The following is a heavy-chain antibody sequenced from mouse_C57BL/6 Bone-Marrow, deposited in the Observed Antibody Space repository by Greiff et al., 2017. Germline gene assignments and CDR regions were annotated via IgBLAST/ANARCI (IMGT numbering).Heavy chain of an antibody. CDR3: ARGRRFITTVVATDCFDD. D-gene: IGHD1-1*01. CDR1: GYSFTSYY. J-gene: IGHJ2*01. CDR2: IYPGSGNT. V-gene: IGHV1-66*01. Sequence: QVQLQQSGPELVKPGASVKISCKASGYSFTSYYIHWVKQRPGQGLEWIGWIYPGSGNTKYNEKFKGKATLTADTSSSTAYMQLSSLTSEDSAVYYCARGRRFITTVVATDCFDDWGQGTTLTVSS.